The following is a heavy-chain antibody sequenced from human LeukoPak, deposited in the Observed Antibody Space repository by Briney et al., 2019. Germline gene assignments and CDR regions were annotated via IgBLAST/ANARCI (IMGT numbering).Heavy chain of an antibody. CDR3: ARDLASSSSWYFDY. Sequence: GASLRLSCAASGFTFSSYSMNWVRQAPGEGLEWVSYISSISYTIYYADSVKGRFTISRVNAKNSLYLQMTSLRDEDTPVYYCARDLASSSSWYFDYWGQGTLVTVSS. CDR2: ISSISYTI. J-gene: IGHJ4*02. CDR1: GFTFSSYS. V-gene: IGHV3-48*02. D-gene: IGHD6-13*01.